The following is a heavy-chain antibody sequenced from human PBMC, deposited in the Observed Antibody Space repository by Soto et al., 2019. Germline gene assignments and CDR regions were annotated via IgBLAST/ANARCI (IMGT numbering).Heavy chain of an antibody. CDR1: GYTFTSYA. J-gene: IGHJ6*03. CDR3: ARDGYYGSGSPYYYYMDV. Sequence: ASVKVSCKASGYTFTSYAMHWVRQAPGQRLEWMGWINAGNGNTKYSQKFQGRVNITRDTSASTAYMELNSLRSEDTAVYYCARDGYYGSGSPYYYYMDVWGKGTTVTVSS. CDR2: INAGNGNT. V-gene: IGHV1-3*01. D-gene: IGHD3-10*01.